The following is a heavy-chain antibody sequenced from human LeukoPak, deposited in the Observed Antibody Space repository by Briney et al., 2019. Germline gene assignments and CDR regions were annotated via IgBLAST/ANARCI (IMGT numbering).Heavy chain of an antibody. Sequence: PGGSLRLSCAASRLTFSSYAMHWVRQPPGKGLEWVAVIPYDGNNKYYADSVRGRFAISRDNSKNTPYLQMNSLRPEDTAVYYCASSRFDWLPYFEYWGQGTLVTVSS. CDR1: RLTFSSYA. CDR3: ASSRFDWLPYFEY. CDR2: IPYDGNNK. J-gene: IGHJ4*02. D-gene: IGHD3-9*01. V-gene: IGHV3-30*09.